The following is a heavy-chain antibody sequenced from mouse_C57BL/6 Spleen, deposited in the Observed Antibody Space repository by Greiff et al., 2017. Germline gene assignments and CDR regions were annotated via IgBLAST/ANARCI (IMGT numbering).Heavy chain of an antibody. CDR1: GYTFTDYY. V-gene: IGHV1-26*01. D-gene: IGHD2-3*01. Sequence: EVQLQQSGPELVKPGASVKISCKASGYTFTDYYMNWVKQSHGKSLEWIGDINPNNGGTSYNQKFKSKATLTVDTSSSTAYMQLSSLTSEDSAVYYCARVDGSTWFAYWGQGTLVTVSA. CDR3: ARVDGSTWFAY. J-gene: IGHJ3*01. CDR2: INPNNGGT.